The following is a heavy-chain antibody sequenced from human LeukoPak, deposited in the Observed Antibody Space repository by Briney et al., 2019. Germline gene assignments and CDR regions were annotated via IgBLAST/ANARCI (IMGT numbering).Heavy chain of an antibody. Sequence: SETVSLTCTVSGGSISSGGYYWTWIRRPPGKVLEWIGYISYSGSTYYNPSLESRVTISPDTSKNQFSLKLSSVPAADTAVYYCARGAYYFDYWGQGAPVTVSS. CDR3: ARGAYYFDY. V-gene: IGHV4-31*03. CDR1: GGSISSGGYY. CDR2: ISYSGST. J-gene: IGHJ4*01.